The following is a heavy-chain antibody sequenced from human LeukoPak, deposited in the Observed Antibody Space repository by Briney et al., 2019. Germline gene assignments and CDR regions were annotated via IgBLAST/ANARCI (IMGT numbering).Heavy chain of an antibody. CDR2: IYHSGST. Sequence: PSETLSLTCTVSGGSIISNNWWSWVRQSPGKGLEWIGEIYHSGSTNYNPSLKSRVTTSIDRSKNQFSLNLSSVTAADTAVYHCASGFFGSTGVAFEIWGQGTMVIVSS. J-gene: IGHJ3*02. CDR1: GGSIISNNW. V-gene: IGHV4-4*02. CDR3: ASGFFGSTGVAFEI. D-gene: IGHD2-2*01.